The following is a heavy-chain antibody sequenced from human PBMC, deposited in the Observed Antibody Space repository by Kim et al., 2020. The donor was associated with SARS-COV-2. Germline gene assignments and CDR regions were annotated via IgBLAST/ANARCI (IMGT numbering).Heavy chain of an antibody. Sequence: QKFRGRVTMTRDTSTSTVYMELSSLRSEDTAVYYCAREIVRGLHRWFDPWGQGTLVTVSS. V-gene: IGHV1-46*01. J-gene: IGHJ5*02. CDR3: AREIVRGLHRWFDP. D-gene: IGHD3-22*01.